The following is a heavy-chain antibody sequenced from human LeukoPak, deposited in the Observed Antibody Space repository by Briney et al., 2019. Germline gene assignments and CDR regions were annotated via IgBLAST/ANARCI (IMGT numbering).Heavy chain of an antibody. CDR1: EFTFRTYG. D-gene: IGHD6-13*01. CDR2: IRYDGINK. V-gene: IGHV3-30*02. J-gene: IGHJ4*02. CDR3: ATVSHIAAAGDY. Sequence: GGSLRLSCAASEFTFRTYGMHWVRQAPGKGLEWVAFIRYDGINKYYADSMKGRFTISRDNAKNSLYLQMNSLRAEDTAVYYCATVSHIAAAGDYWGQGTLVTVSS.